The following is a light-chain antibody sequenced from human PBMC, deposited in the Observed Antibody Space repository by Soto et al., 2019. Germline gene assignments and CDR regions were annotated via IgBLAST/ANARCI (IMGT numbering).Light chain of an antibody. CDR1: QGIRND. CDR3: LQDYNYPRT. Sequence: AIQSTEAPWARSASVGDRVTITCRASQGIRNDLGWYQQKPGKAPKLLIYAASSLQSGVPSRFSGSGSGTDFTLTISSLQPEDFATYYCLQDYNYPRTFGQGTKVDIK. V-gene: IGKV1-6*01. J-gene: IGKJ1*01. CDR2: AAS.